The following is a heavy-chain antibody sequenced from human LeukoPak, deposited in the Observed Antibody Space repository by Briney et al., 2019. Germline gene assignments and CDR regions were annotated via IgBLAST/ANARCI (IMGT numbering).Heavy chain of an antibody. CDR3: ARGEDYFAY. Sequence: GGSLRLSCAASGFTFSSNYMSWVRQAPGKGLEWVSVIYSGGSTYYADSVKGRLSISRDNSKNTLFLQMNSLRAEDTAVYYCARGEDYFAYWGQGTLVTVSS. J-gene: IGHJ4*02. CDR1: GFTFSSNY. CDR2: IYSGGST. V-gene: IGHV3-53*01.